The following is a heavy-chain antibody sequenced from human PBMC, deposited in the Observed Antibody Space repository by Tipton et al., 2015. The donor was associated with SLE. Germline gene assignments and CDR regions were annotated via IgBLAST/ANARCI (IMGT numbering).Heavy chain of an antibody. CDR2: IYYSGST. V-gene: IGHV4-59*01. Sequence: SLTCTVSGGSISSYYWSWIRQPPGKGLEWIGYIYYSGSTNYNPSLKSRVTISVDTSKNQFSLKLSSVTAADTAVYYCARVERAARGFDYWGQGTLVTVSS. D-gene: IGHD6-13*01. J-gene: IGHJ4*02. CDR3: ARVERAARGFDY. CDR1: GGSISSYY.